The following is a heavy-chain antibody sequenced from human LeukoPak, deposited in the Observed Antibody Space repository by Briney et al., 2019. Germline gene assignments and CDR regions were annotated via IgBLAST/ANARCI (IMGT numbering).Heavy chain of an antibody. J-gene: IGHJ4*02. CDR1: GFTFSSSA. Sequence: GGSLRLSCAASGFTFSSSAMSWVRQAPGKGLEWVSAISNNGGYTYYADSVQGRFTISRDNSKSTLCLQMSSLRAEDTAVYYCAKQLGYCSDGSCYFPYWGQGTLVTVSS. D-gene: IGHD2-15*01. CDR2: ISNNGGYT. V-gene: IGHV3-23*01. CDR3: AKQLGYCSDGSCYFPY.